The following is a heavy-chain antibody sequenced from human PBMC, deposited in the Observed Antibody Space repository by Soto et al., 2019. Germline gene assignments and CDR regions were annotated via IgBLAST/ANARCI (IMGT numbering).Heavy chain of an antibody. CDR2: ISAYNGNT. D-gene: IGHD1-26*01. CDR3: ARDQGGSYYVGWFDP. J-gene: IGHJ5*02. CDR1: GYTFTSYG. V-gene: IGHV1-18*01. Sequence: QVQLVQSGAEVKKPGASVKVSCKASGYTFTSYGISWVRQAPGHGLEWMGWISAYNGNTHYAQKLQGRVTMITDTSTTTAYMELRSLRSDVTDVYYCARDQGGSYYVGWFDPWGQGTLVTVSS.